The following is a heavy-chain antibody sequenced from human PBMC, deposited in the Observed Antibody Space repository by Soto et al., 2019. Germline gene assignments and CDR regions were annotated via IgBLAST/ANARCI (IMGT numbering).Heavy chain of an antibody. CDR2: INHSGST. Sequence: KSSETLSLTCAVYGGSFSGYYWTWIRQPPGTGLEWIGEINHSGSTNYNPSLKSRVTISVDTSKNQFSLKLTSVTAADTAVYYCSRDKLTDLFDFWGRGTLDTVSS. CDR3: SRDKLTDLFDF. J-gene: IGHJ4*02. V-gene: IGHV4-34*01. CDR1: GGSFSGYY.